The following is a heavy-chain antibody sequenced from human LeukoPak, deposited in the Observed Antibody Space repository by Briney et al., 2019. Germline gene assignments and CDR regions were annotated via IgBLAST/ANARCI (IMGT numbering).Heavy chain of an antibody. Sequence: GGSLRLSCAASGFTFSSYSMNWVRQAPGEGLGWVSSISSSSSYIYYADSVKGRFTISRDNAKNSLYLQMSSLRAEDTAVYYCARDSSNSSGWYWLLNWFDPWGQGTLVTVSS. D-gene: IGHD6-19*01. J-gene: IGHJ5*02. CDR2: ISSSSSYI. CDR3: ARDSSNSSGWYWLLNWFDP. CDR1: GFTFSSYS. V-gene: IGHV3-21*01.